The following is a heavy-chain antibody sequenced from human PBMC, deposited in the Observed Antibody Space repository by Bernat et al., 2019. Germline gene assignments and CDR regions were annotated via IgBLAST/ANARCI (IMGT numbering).Heavy chain of an antibody. CDR3: ARGAPYYYDSSGYTGY. D-gene: IGHD3-22*01. CDR1: GFTVSSNY. J-gene: IGHJ4*02. Sequence: EVQLVESGGGLVQPGGSLRLSCAASGFTVSSNYMSWVRQAPGKGLEWVSVIYSGGSTYYADSVKGRFTISRDISKNTLYLQMNSLRAEDTAVYYCARGAPYYYDSSGYTGYWGQGTLVTVSS. CDR2: IYSGGST. V-gene: IGHV3-66*01.